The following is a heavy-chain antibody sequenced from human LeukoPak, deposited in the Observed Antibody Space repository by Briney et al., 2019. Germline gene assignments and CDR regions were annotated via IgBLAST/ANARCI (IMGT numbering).Heavy chain of an antibody. CDR1: GFSFGNYW. Sequence: GGSLRLSCAASGFSFGNYWMTWVRQAPEKGLQWVAKIKQDGSEKYDVDSVKGRFTISRDNAKNSLYLQMNNLRAEDTAVYYCARDKFSSCAGDCPFDSWGQGTLVTVST. CDR2: IKQDGSEK. CDR3: ARDKFSSCAGDCPFDS. J-gene: IGHJ4*02. V-gene: IGHV3-7*01. D-gene: IGHD2-21*02.